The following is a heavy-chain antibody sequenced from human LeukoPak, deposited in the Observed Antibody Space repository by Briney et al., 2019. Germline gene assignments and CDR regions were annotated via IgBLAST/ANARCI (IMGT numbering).Heavy chain of an antibody. CDR2: IYTSGST. CDR1: GGSISSYY. CDR3: ARETTVDYGDYVIYYYGMDV. Sequence: SETLSLTCTVSGGSISSYYWSWTRQPAGKGLEWIGRIYTSGSTNYNPSLKSRVTMSVDTSKNQFSLKLSSVTAADTAVYYCARETTVDYGDYVIYYYGMDVWGQGTTVTVSS. V-gene: IGHV4-4*07. J-gene: IGHJ6*02. D-gene: IGHD4-17*01.